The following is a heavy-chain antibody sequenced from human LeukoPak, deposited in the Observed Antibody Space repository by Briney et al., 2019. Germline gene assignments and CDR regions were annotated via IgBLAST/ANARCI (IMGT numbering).Heavy chain of an antibody. CDR3: VGRYLGY. CDR2: IKSKTDGGTT. Sequence: GGSLTLSSAASGLTFSNAWMSWVRQAPGNGLEWVGRIKSKTDGGTTDYTTPVQVGFTISRDDSKNTLYLQMNSLKTEDTAVYYCVGRYLGYWGQGTLVTVSS. CDR1: GLTFSNAW. V-gene: IGHV3-15*01. J-gene: IGHJ4*02. D-gene: IGHD3-10*01.